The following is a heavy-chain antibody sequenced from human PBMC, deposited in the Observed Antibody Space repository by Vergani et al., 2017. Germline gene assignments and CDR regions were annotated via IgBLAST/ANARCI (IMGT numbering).Heavy chain of an antibody. D-gene: IGHD5-18*01. CDR2: SRNKAYGVTT. CDR1: GFTFSSAW. J-gene: IGHJ4*02. Sequence: EVQPVESGGGLVKPGGSLRLSCTTSGFTFSSAWMSWVRQAPGKGLEWVAFSRNKAYGVTTEYAASVKGRFTISRDDSKRLAYLQLSGLKTEDTAVYFCSRGRGYSFGYSDYWGQGTLVTVSS. V-gene: IGHV3-49*04. CDR3: SRGRGYSFGYSDY.